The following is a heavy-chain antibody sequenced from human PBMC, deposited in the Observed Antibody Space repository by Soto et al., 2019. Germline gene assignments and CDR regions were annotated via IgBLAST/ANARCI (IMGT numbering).Heavy chain of an antibody. CDR2: IIPTFGTA. CDR3: ARVSILYSGSFYYYYGMDV. CDR1: GGTFSSYA. Sequence: SVKVSCKASGGTFSSYAISWVRQAPGQGLEWMGGIIPTFGTANYAQKLQGRVTITADKSTSTAYMELSSLRSEDTAVYYCARVSILYSGSFYYYYGMDVWGQGTTVTVSS. V-gene: IGHV1-69*06. J-gene: IGHJ6*02. D-gene: IGHD1-26*01.